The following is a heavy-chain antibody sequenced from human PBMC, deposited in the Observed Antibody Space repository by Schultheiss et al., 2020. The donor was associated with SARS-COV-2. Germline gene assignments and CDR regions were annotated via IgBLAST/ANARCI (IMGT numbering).Heavy chain of an antibody. V-gene: IGHV4-39*01. J-gene: IGHJ3*02. CDR3: ARLSITIFLTGAFDI. D-gene: IGHD3-9*01. Sequence: GSLRLSCAVYGGSFSGYYWGWIRQPPGKGLEWIGSIYYSGSTYYNPSLKSRVTISVDTSKNQFSLKLSSVTAADTAVYYCARLSITIFLTGAFDIWGQGTMVTVSS. CDR2: IYYSGST. CDR1: GGSFSGYY.